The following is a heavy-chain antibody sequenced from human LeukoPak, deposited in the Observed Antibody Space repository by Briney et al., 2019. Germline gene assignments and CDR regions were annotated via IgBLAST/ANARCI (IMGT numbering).Heavy chain of an antibody. CDR1: GFTFSSYA. V-gene: IGHV3-30-3*01. CDR3: ARDRQWLVYDY. J-gene: IGHJ4*02. D-gene: IGHD6-19*01. Sequence: GGSLRLSCAASGFTFSSYAMHWVRQAPGKGLEWVAVISYDGSNKYYADSVKGRFTISRDNAKNSPYLQMNSLRAEDTAVYYCARDRQWLVYDYWGQGTLVTVSS. CDR2: ISYDGSNK.